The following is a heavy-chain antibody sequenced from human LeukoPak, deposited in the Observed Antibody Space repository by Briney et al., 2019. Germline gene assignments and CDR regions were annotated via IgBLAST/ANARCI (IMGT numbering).Heavy chain of an antibody. V-gene: IGHV4-39*07. CDR2: IYYSGST. CDR1: GGSISSSSYY. CDR3: ARANVLLWFGELDY. Sequence: PSETLSLTCTVSGGSISSSSYYWGWIRQPPGKGLEWIGSIYYSGSTYYNPSLKSRVTISVDTSKNQFSLKLSSVTAADTAVYYCARANVLLWFGELDYWGQGTLVTVSS. J-gene: IGHJ4*02. D-gene: IGHD3-10*01.